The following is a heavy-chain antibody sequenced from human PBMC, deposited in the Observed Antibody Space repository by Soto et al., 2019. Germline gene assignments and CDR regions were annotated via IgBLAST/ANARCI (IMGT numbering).Heavy chain of an antibody. D-gene: IGHD4-4*01. J-gene: IGHJ4*02. V-gene: IGHV2-5*01. CDR3: ARRPRYSNYVDY. CDR1: GFSLSTSGVG. Sequence: SGPTLVNPTQTLTLTCTFSGFSLSTSGVGVGWIRQPPGKALEWLALIYWNDDKRYSPSLKSRLTIAKDTSKNQVVLNMTNMDPVDTATYCCARRPRYSNYVDYWGQGTLVTVSS. CDR2: IYWNDDK.